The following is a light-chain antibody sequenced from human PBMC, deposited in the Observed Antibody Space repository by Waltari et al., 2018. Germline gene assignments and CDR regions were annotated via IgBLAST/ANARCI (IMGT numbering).Light chain of an antibody. J-gene: IGKJ1*01. Sequence: MTQSPSTVSASVGDRVTITCRASQSISSWLAWYQQKPGKAPKLLIYDASSLESGVPSRFSGSGSGTEFTLTISSLKPDDFAAYYCQQYNTYPWTFGQGTKVEI. V-gene: IGKV1-5*01. CDR1: QSISSW. CDR2: DAS. CDR3: QQYNTYPWT.